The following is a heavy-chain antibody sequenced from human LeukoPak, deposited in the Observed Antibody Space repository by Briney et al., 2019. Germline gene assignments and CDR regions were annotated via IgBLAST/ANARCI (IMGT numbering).Heavy chain of an antibody. D-gene: IGHD5-18*01. CDR3: ARGDIAMVGGPFYMDV. J-gene: IGHJ6*03. CDR1: GGSISSSNW. Sequence: PSGTLSLTCAVSGGSISSSNWWSWVRQPPGKGLEWIGEIYHSGSTNYNPSLKSRVTISVDKSKNQFSLKLSSVTAADTAVYYCARGDIAMVGGPFYMDVWGKGTTVTVSS. V-gene: IGHV4-4*02. CDR2: IYHSGST.